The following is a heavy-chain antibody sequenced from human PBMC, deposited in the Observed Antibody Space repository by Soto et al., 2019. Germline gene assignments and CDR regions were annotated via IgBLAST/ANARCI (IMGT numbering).Heavy chain of an antibody. CDR1: GGSISSSSYY. CDR2: IYYSGST. Sequence: PSETLSPTCTVSGGSISSSSYYWGWIRQPPGKGLEWIGSIYYSGSTYYNPSLKSRVTISVDTSKNQFSLKLSSVTAADTAVYYCASGGSYDYYYYYGMDVWGQGTTATVSS. D-gene: IGHD3-16*01. V-gene: IGHV4-39*01. J-gene: IGHJ6*02. CDR3: ASGGSYDYYYYYGMDV.